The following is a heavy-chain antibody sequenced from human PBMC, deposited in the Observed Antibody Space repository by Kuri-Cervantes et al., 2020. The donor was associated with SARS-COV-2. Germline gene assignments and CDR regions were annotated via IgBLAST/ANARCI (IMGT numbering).Heavy chain of an antibody. CDR2: IWYDGKNE. D-gene: IGHD3-10*01. Sequence: LSLTCGASGFSLTNYAIHWVRQAPGKGLEWVSVIWYDGKNEYYAGSVKGRFNISRDTSKNTVSLHMNSLRAEDTAMYYCATGAANSYTDVWGRGTTVTVSS. V-gene: IGHV3-33*08. CDR1: GFSLTNYA. J-gene: IGHJ6*03. CDR3: ATGAANSYTDV.